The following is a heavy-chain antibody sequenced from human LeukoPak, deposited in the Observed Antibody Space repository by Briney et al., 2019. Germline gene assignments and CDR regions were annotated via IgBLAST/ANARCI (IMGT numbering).Heavy chain of an antibody. CDR3: ASNYDSSGYLHFDY. V-gene: IGHV3-53*01. J-gene: IGHJ4*02. CDR2: IYSGGSA. CDR1: GFTVSGNY. Sequence: GGSLRLSCAASGFTVSGNYMSRVRQAPGKGLEWVSVIYSGGSAFNADSVKGRFTISRDNSKNTLYLQMNSLRAEDTAVYYCASNYDSSGYLHFDYWGQGTMVTVSS. D-gene: IGHD3-22*01.